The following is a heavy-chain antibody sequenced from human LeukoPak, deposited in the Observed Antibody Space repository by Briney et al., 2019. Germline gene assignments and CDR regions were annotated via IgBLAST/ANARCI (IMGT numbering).Heavy chain of an antibody. J-gene: IGHJ4*02. V-gene: IGHV3-30*03. D-gene: IGHD6-19*01. Sequence: GGTLRLSCAAPGFTFSSYGMHWVRPAPGKGRAWVAIISYDGSNKFYADSVKGRFTISRDNSKNTLYVQMNSLRAEDTAVYYCARQPPGIAVAAFVYWGQGTLVTVSS. CDR1: GFTFSSYG. CDR2: ISYDGSNK. CDR3: ARQPPGIAVAAFVY.